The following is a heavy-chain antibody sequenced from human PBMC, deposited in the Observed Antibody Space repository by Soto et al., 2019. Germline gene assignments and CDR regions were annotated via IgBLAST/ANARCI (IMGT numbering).Heavy chain of an antibody. CDR1: GGSFSGYY. J-gene: IGHJ4*02. CDR2: INHSGST. V-gene: IGHV4-34*01. Sequence: QVQLQQWGAGLLKPSETLSLTCAVYGGSFSGYYWSWIRQPPGKGLEWIGEINHSGSTNYNPSLKSRVTISVDTSKNQFSLKLSSVTAADTAVYYCAREGYCSSTSCYAGGNYWGQGTLVTVSS. CDR3: AREGYCSSTSCYAGGNY. D-gene: IGHD2-2*01.